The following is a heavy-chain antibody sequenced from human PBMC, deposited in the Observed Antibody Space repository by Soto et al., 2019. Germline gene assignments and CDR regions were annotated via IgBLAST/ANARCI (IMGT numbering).Heavy chain of an antibody. CDR3: ERAYDLEWLLVVGY. J-gene: IGHJ4*02. Sequence: QVQLVESGGGVVQPGRSLRLSCAASGFTFSSYGMHWVRQAPGKGLEWVAVIWYEGSNKYYADSVKGRFTIYRDNYKHTLYLQMNSLGAEDTAVYYCERAYDLEWLLVVGYWGQGTLVTVSS. V-gene: IGHV3-33*01. CDR2: IWYEGSNK. CDR1: GFTFSSYG. D-gene: IGHD3-3*01.